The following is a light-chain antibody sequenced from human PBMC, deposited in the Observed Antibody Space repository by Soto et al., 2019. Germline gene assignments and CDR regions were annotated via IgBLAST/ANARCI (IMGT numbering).Light chain of an antibody. CDR2: VAS. Sequence: DIQMTQSLSSLSASVGDTVTITCRASQSISNSLSWYQQKPGKAPKFLIYVASTLQRGVPSRFSGIGSGTYFTLIISSLQPEDVATSFCQRTFSPPYTFGQGTKLEIK. J-gene: IGKJ2*01. CDR1: QSISNS. V-gene: IGKV1-39*01. CDR3: QRTFSPPYT.